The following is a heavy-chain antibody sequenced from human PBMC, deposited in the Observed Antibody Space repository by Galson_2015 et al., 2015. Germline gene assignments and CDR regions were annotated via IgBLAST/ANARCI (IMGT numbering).Heavy chain of an antibody. CDR2: INPNSGGT. V-gene: IGHV1-2*06. CDR3: ARDLDTIVRGVRQYFQH. D-gene: IGHD3-10*01. CDR1: GYTFTGYY. Sequence: SVKVSCKASGYTFTGYYMHWVRQAPGQGLEWMGRINPNSGGTNYAQKFQGRVTMTRDTSISTAYMELSRLRSDDTAVYYCARDLDTIVRGVRQYFQHWGQGTLVTVSS. J-gene: IGHJ1*01.